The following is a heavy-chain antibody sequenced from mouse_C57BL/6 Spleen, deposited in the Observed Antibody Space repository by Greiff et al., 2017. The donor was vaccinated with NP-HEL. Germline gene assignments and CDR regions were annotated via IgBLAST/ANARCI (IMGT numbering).Heavy chain of an antibody. CDR3: ARGDGNYDWYFDV. D-gene: IGHD2-1*01. CDR1: GYTFTDYY. V-gene: IGHV1-76*01. CDR2: IYPGSGNT. Sequence: QVQLQQSGAELVRPGALVKLSCKASGYTFTDYYINWVKQRPGQGLEWIARIYPGSGNTYYNEKFKGKATLTAEKSSSTAYMQLSSLTSEDSAVYFCARGDGNYDWYFDVWGTGTTVTVSS. J-gene: IGHJ1*03.